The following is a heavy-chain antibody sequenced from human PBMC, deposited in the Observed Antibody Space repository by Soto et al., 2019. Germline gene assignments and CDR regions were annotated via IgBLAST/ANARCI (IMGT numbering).Heavy chain of an antibody. CDR2: FYSSGSI. CDR1: GYSITAGGYY. V-gene: IGHV4-31*03. J-gene: IGHJ5*02. CDR3: ARMYSSGSGWFHP. D-gene: IGHD6-19*01. Sequence: SETLSLTCFVSGYSITAGGYYWSWIRHHPGKGLEWIGSFYSSGSIIYNPSLRSRVSISGDTSSNQFSMSLTSVTAADTARYYCARMYSSGSGWFHPWGQGILVTVSS.